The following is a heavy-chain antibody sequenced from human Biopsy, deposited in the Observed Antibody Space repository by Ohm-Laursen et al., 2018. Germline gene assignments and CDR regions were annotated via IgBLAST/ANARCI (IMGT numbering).Heavy chain of an antibody. J-gene: IGHJ1*01. D-gene: IGHD3-9*01. Sequence: ASVKVSCKAPGGTFSNYGVNWVRQAPGQGLEWLGGNIPIIGTGNYAQKFQDRVTVAADTSTSTATMELRSLRSDDTAVYYCATKLTGYFHHWGQRTLVIVSS. V-gene: IGHV1-69*06. CDR3: ATKLTGYFHH. CDR1: GGTFSNYG. CDR2: NIPIIGTG.